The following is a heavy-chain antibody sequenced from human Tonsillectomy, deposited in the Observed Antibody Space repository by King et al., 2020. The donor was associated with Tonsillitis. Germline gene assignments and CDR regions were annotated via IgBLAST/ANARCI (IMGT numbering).Heavy chain of an antibody. V-gene: IGHV5-51*01. CDR3: ARLXXXSWSNWFDP. CDR2: IYPADSDT. J-gene: IGHJ5*02. CDR1: GNSFTRYW. Sequence: VQLVQSGAEVKKPGESLKISCKDYGNSFTRYWIGWVRQMPGKGLEYMGIIYPADSDTRYSPSXQXQVTISADKSISTAYLQWSSLKASDTAIYYCARLXXXSWSNWFDPWGQXXXVTVSS. D-gene: IGHD2-8*02.